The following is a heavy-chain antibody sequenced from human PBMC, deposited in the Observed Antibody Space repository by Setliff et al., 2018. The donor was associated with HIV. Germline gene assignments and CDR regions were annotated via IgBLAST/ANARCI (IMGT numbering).Heavy chain of an antibody. CDR2: INPKSGDT. CDR1: GYMFTDYY. V-gene: IGHV1-2*02. CDR3: TRGTAVADTNTQPFKY. Sequence: VKVSCKASGYMFTDYYIHWVRQAPGQGLEWMGWINPKSGDTKYGQSFQGRVTMTRDTSISTAYMNLSGLRSNDTAVYYCTRGTAVADTNTQPFKYWGQGALVTVSS. J-gene: IGHJ4*02. D-gene: IGHD6-19*01.